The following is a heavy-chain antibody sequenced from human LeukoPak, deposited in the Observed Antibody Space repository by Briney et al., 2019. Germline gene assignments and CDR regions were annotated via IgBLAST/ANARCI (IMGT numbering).Heavy chain of an antibody. CDR3: AIMHGYYDGSGYWVQ. CDR2: ISGSGDTT. CDR1: GFSFSSYA. D-gene: IGHD3-22*01. V-gene: IGHV3-23*01. Sequence: GGSLRLSCAGSGFSFSSYAMSWVRQAPGKGLEWVSVISGSGDTTYYAGSVKGRFTISKDNSKNTLYLQVNSLRDEDTAIYYCAIMHGYYDGSGYWVQWGQGTLVTVSS. J-gene: IGHJ1*01.